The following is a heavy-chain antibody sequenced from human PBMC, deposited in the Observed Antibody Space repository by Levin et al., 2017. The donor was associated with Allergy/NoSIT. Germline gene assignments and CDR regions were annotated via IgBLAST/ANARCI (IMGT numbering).Heavy chain of an antibody. V-gene: IGHV4-31*03. CDR2: IYYSGST. D-gene: IGHD4-11*01. CDR3: ARSDYRVAAYYFDY. CDR1: GGSISSGGYY. J-gene: IGHJ4*02. Sequence: SETLSLTCTVSGGSISSGGYYWSWIRQHPGKGLEWIGYIYYSGSTYYNPSLKSRVTISVDTSKNQFSLKLSSVTAADTAVYYCARSDYRVAAYYFDYWGQGTLVTVSS.